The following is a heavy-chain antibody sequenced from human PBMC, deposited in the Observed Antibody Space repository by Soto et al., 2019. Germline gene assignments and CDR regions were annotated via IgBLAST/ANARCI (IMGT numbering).Heavy chain of an antibody. V-gene: IGHV4-4*01. Sequence: ETLSLTGGVSGATIRSPDWWTWVRQPPGKGLEWIGEIFQSGSTNYTPSLESRVTISVDKSKNQFSLTLTSVTAADTAVYFCARGRGRYSSGWSWFDPWGQGILVTVYS. D-gene: IGHD6-19*01. CDR3: ARGRGRYSSGWSWFDP. CDR1: GATIRSPDW. CDR2: IFQSGST. J-gene: IGHJ5*02.